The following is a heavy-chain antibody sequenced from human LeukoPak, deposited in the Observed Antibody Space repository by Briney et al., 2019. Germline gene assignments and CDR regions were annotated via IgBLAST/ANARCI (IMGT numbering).Heavy chain of an antibody. Sequence: GGSLRLSCAASGFTFGSYSMNWVRQAPGKGLEWVSYISSSSSTIYYADSVKGRFTISRDNAKNSLYLQMNSLRAEDTAVYYCARTGYYDFWSGYFFDYWGQGTLVTVSS. CDR1: GFTFGSYS. CDR3: ARTGYYDFWSGYFFDY. D-gene: IGHD3-3*01. V-gene: IGHV3-48*01. CDR2: ISSSSSTI. J-gene: IGHJ4*02.